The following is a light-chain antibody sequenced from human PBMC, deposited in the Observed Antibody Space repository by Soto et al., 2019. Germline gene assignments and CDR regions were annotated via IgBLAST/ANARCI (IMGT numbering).Light chain of an antibody. CDR3: AVCDDSLDGQV. CDR2: GQN. J-gene: IGLJ2*01. V-gene: IGLV1-44*01. CDR1: SSNIGSNT. Sequence: QSVLTQPPSASGTPGQRVTISCSGSSSNIGSNTVNWYQQLPGTATKLLIYGQNQRPSGVPDRFSGYKSGTSASLAISGLQSEDEDDYYGAVCDDSLDGQVFGGGTKLTVL.